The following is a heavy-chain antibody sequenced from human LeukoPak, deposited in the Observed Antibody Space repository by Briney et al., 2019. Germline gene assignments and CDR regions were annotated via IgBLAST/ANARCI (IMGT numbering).Heavy chain of an antibody. CDR2: ISGRSSHV. J-gene: IGHJ1*01. Sequence: GGSLRLTWSASGFSFRYYDMYWVRQAPGKGLEWVSAISGRSSHVYYGESVKGRFTISRYNAKNSLYLQLDSLGVEGTAVYYCGRALPPLRGSSARCLWGPVTLVTVSS. D-gene: IGHD3-10*01. V-gene: IGHV3-21*03. CDR1: GFSFRYYD. CDR3: GRALPPLRGSSARCL.